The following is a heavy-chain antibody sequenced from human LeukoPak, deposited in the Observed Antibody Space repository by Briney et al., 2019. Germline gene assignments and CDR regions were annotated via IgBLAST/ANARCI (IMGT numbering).Heavy chain of an antibody. CDR2: INPNSGGT. CDR3: ASRARYCGSTSGFRANWFDP. D-gene: IGHD2-2*01. J-gene: IGHJ5*02. Sequence: ASVKVSCKASGYTFTGYYMHWVRQAPGQGLEWMGWINPNSGGTNYAQKFQGRVTMTRGTSISTAYMELSRLRSDDTAVYYCASRARYCGSTSGFRANWFDPWGQEPRVTVSS. V-gene: IGHV1-2*02. CDR1: GYTFTGYY.